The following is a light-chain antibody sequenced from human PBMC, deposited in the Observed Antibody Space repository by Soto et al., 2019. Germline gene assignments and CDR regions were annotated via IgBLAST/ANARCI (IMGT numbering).Light chain of an antibody. CDR3: QQYGSSSWT. CDR2: GAS. Sequence: EIESTQSPGTLSLSPGKRATLSCKASQSISSSYLAWYQQRPGQAPRLLIYGASSRATGIPDRFSGSGSGTEFTLTISRXEPEDFAVYYCQQYGSSSWTFGQGTKLDIK. J-gene: IGKJ1*01. V-gene: IGKV3-20*01. CDR1: QSISSSY.